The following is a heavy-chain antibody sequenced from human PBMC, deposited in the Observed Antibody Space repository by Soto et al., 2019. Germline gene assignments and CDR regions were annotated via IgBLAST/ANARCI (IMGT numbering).Heavy chain of an antibody. D-gene: IGHD3-3*01. V-gene: IGHV6-1*01. J-gene: IGHJ5*02. CDR2: TYYRSKWYN. CDR3: ARDRAQSTIFGVVIPRGNWFDP. Sequence: SQTLSLTCAISGDSVSSNSAAWNWIRQSPSRGLEWLGRTYYRSKWYNDYAVSVKSRIIINPDTSKNQFSLQLNSVTPEDTAVYYCARDRAQSTIFGVVIPRGNWFDPWGQGTLVTVSS. CDR1: GDSVSSNSAA.